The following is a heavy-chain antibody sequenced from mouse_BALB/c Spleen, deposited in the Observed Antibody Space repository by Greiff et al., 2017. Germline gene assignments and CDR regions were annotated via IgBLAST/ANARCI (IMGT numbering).Heavy chain of an antibody. CDR3: ARWDYYGSSYYYAMDY. J-gene: IGHJ4*01. Sequence: EVHLVESGGGLVQPGGSLKLSCAASGFTFSSYGMSWVRQTPDKRLELVATINSNGGSTYYPDSVKGRFTISRDNAKNTLYLQMSSLKSEDTAMYYCARWDYYGSSYYYAMDYWGQGTSVTVSS. CDR1: GFTFSSYG. V-gene: IGHV5-6-3*01. D-gene: IGHD1-1*01. CDR2: INSNGGST.